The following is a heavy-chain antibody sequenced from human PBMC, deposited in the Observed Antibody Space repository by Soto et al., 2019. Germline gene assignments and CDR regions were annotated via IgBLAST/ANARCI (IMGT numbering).Heavy chain of an antibody. CDR3: VRPNFGALTHFDF. V-gene: IGHV5-51*01. D-gene: IGHD3-16*01. J-gene: IGHJ4*02. CDR2: IFPGDSDT. CDR1: GYTFTNYW. Sequence: GESLKISCQAIGYTFTNYWIGWVRQTPGKGLEWMGIIFPGDSDTRYNPSFEGQVTVSADESISTGYLQWNTLKASDTAMYYCVRPNFGALTHFDFWGQGTLVTVSS.